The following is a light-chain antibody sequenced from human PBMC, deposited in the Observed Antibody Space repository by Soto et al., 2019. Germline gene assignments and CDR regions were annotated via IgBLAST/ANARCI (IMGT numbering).Light chain of an antibody. CDR1: QSVSSY. V-gene: IGKV3-11*01. J-gene: IGKJ5*01. CDR3: QQRSNWPPEIT. Sequence: EIVLTQSPATLSLSPGERATRSCRASQSVSSYLAWYQQKPGQAPRLLIYDASNRATGIPARFSGSGSGTDFTLTISSLEPEDFAVYYCQQRSNWPPEITFGQGTRLEI. CDR2: DAS.